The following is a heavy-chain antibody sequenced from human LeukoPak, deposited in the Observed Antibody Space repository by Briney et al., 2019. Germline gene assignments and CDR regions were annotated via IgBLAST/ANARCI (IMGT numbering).Heavy chain of an antibody. CDR2: IYSGGST. V-gene: IGHV3-53*01. CDR3: ARVPVASWIQLDS. CDR1: GFTVSSNY. D-gene: IGHD6-13*01. Sequence: GGSLRLSCAASGFTVSSNYMSWVRQAPGKGLEWVSIIYSGGSTYFADSVKGRFTISRDNSKNTLYLQMNSLRAEDTALYYCARVPVASWIQLDSWGPGTLVTVSS. J-gene: IGHJ4*02.